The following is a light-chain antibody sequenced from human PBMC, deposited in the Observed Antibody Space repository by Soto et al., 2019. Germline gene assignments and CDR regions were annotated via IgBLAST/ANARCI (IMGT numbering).Light chain of an antibody. CDR2: EVS. CDR1: SSDVGGYNS. Sequence: QSVLTQPASVSGSPGQSITISCTETSSDVGGYNSVSWYQQHPGKAPKLMIFEVSNRPSGVSNRFSGSKSGNTASLTISGLHTEDETDYYCSSYTTSSSYVFGTGTKVTVL. CDR3: SSYTTSSSYV. V-gene: IGLV2-14*01. J-gene: IGLJ1*01.